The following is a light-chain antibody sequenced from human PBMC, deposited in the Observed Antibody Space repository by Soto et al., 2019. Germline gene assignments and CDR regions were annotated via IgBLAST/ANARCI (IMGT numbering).Light chain of an antibody. Sequence: EIVLTQSPATLSLSPGETATLSCRASQSVSSYLAWYQQKPGQAPRLLIYDASNRATDIPARFSGSGSGTDFTLTISSLEPEDFAVYYCKQRSNWPPITFGQGTRLEIK. V-gene: IGKV3-11*01. CDR2: DAS. CDR1: QSVSSY. CDR3: KQRSNWPPIT. J-gene: IGKJ5*01.